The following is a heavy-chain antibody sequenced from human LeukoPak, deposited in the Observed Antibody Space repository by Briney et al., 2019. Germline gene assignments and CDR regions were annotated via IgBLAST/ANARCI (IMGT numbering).Heavy chain of an antibody. CDR2: INPRGGST. Sequence: ASVKVSCKASGYTFTNYYMHWVRQAPGEGLEWMGIINPRGGSTCYAQKFQGRVTMTRDTSTTTVYMELSSLRSEDTAVYYCARYNSDWYYFDYWGQGSLVTVSS. CDR3: ARYNSDWYYFDY. D-gene: IGHD3-9*01. CDR1: GYTFTNYY. V-gene: IGHV1-46*01. J-gene: IGHJ4*02.